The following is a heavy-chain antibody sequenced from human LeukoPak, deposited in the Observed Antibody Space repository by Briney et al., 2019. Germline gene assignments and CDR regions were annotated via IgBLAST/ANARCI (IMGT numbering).Heavy chain of an antibody. CDR3: ARLGGYNLSRNAFNF. J-gene: IGHJ3*01. D-gene: IGHD5-24*01. CDR2: FNMNGHT. CDR1: GGSLSHTAYY. V-gene: IGHV4-39*01. Sequence: SETLSLTCTVSGGSLSHTAYYSGWIRPPPGKGLEWIGNFNMNGHTYDNPYLALRRRVTLSLDTSTNEFSLKVSSVTAADTAVYYCARLGGYNLSRNAFNFWGQGTMVTVSS.